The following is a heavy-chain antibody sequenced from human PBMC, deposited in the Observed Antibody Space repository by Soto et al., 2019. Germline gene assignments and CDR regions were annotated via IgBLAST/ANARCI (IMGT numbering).Heavy chain of an antibody. Sequence: QVQLVESGGGVVQPGRSLRLSCAASGFTFSSYGMHWVRQAPGKGLEWVAVIWYDGSNKYYADSVKGRFTISRDNYKNTLDLQMNSLRAEDTAVYYCAREGMITFGGVIVYVDYWGQGTLVTVSS. D-gene: IGHD3-16*02. J-gene: IGHJ4*02. CDR3: AREGMITFGGVIVYVDY. CDR2: IWYDGSNK. CDR1: GFTFSSYG. V-gene: IGHV3-33*01.